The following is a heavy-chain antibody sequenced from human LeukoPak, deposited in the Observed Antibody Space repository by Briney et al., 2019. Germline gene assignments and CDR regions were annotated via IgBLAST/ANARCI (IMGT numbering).Heavy chain of an antibody. Sequence: SETLSLTCAVNGGSFTGLYWNWIRQPPGKGLEWIGEINNSGSTSYNPSLKSRATISVDTSRNQFSLKLSAMPAADTAVYYCLVAAAALGSQHWGQGTLVTVSS. CDR1: GGSFTGLY. CDR3: LVAAAALGSQH. D-gene: IGHD6-13*01. J-gene: IGHJ1*01. V-gene: IGHV4-34*01. CDR2: INNSGST.